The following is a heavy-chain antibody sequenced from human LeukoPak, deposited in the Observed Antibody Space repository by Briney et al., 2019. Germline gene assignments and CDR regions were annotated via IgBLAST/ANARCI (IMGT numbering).Heavy chain of an antibody. CDR2: IYYSGST. CDR1: GGSISSGGYY. CDR3: ARDRHYDFWYFDY. D-gene: IGHD3-3*01. J-gene: IGHJ4*02. V-gene: IGHV4-31*03. Sequence: PSETLSLTCTVSGGSISSGGYYWSWIRQHPGKGLEWIGYIYYSGSTYYNPSLKSRVTISVDTSKNQFSLKLSSVTAADTAVYYCARDRHYDFWYFDYWGQGTLVTVSS.